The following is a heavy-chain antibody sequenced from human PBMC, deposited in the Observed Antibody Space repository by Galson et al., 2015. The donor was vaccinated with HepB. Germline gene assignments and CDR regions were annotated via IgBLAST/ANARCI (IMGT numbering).Heavy chain of an antibody. CDR1: GFTFSSYS. CDR2: ISSSSSYI. Sequence: SLRLSCAASGFTFSSYSMNWDRQAPGKGLEWVSSISSSSSYIYYADSVKGRFTISRDNAKNSLYLQMNSLRAEDTAVYYCARDEGIVATVYYYYYMDVWGKGTTVTVSS. D-gene: IGHD5-12*01. J-gene: IGHJ6*03. V-gene: IGHV3-21*01. CDR3: ARDEGIVATVYYYYYMDV.